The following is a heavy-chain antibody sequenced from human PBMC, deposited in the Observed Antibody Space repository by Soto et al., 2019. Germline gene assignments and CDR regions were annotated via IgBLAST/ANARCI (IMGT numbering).Heavy chain of an antibody. CDR3: ARESHDILTGPPWVWYFDL. CDR2: INDRGSI. V-gene: IGHV4-34*01. J-gene: IGHJ2*01. Sequence: QVQLQQWGAGALRPLETLSLTCDVSGGSFSGYYWAWIRQPPGKGLEWIGEINDRGSINYNPSLKSRVSVAVDTSKNHYSLNLRSVTAADTAVYYCARESHDILTGPPWVWYFDLWGRGTLVTV. D-gene: IGHD3-9*01. CDR1: GGSFSGYY.